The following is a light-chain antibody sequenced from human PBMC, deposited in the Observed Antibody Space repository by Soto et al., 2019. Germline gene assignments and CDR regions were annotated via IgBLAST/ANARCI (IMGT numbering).Light chain of an antibody. Sequence: DIQMTQSPSSLSASVGDRVTITCRASQGISNYLAWYQQKPGKVPKLLIYAASTLQSGVPSRFSGSGSGTDFTLTISRLQPDDVATYSAPRTFGQGTKVEI. CDR3: PRT. V-gene: IGKV1-27*01. J-gene: IGKJ1*01. CDR2: AAS. CDR1: QGISNY.